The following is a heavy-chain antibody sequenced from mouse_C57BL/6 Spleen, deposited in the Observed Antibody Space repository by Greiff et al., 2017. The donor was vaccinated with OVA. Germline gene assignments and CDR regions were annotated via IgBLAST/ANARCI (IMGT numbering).Heavy chain of an antibody. CDR3: ARGRIDDYDGAWFAY. V-gene: IGHV3-6*01. D-gene: IGHD2-4*01. CDR2: ISYDGSN. J-gene: IGHJ3*01. Sequence: EVKLVESGPGLVKPSQSLSLTCSVTGYSITSGYYWNWIRQFPGNKLEWMGYISYDGSNDYNPSLKNRISITRDTSKNQFFLKLNSVTTEDTATYYCARGRIDDYDGAWFAYWGQGTLVTVSA. CDR1: GYSITSGYY.